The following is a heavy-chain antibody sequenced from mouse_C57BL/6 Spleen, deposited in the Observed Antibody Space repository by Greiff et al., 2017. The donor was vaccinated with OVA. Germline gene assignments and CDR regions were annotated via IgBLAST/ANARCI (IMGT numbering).Heavy chain of an antibody. J-gene: IGHJ3*01. CDR1: GYTFTSYW. Sequence: VQLQQPGAELVMPGASVKLSCKASGYTFTSYWMHWVKQRPGQGLEWIGEIDPSDSYTNYNQKFKGKSTLTVDKSSSTAYMQLSSLTSEDSAVYYCARSDYYGSSYWFAYWGQGTLVTVSA. CDR2: IDPSDSYT. CDR3: ARSDYYGSSYWFAY. D-gene: IGHD1-1*01. V-gene: IGHV1-69*01.